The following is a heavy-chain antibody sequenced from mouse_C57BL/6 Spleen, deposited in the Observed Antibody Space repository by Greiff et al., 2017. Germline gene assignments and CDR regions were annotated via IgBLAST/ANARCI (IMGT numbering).Heavy chain of an antibody. CDR3: ARNPPTTVVATKYFDV. CDR1: GYTFTSYW. V-gene: IGHV1-64*01. D-gene: IGHD1-1*01. CDR2: IHPNSGST. J-gene: IGHJ1*03. Sequence: VQLQQPGAELVKPGASVKLSCKASGYTFTSYWMHWVKQRPGQGLEWIGMIHPNSGSTNYNEKFKSKATLTVDKSSSTAYMQLSSLTSEDSAVYYCARNPPTTVVATKYFDVWGTGTTVTVSS.